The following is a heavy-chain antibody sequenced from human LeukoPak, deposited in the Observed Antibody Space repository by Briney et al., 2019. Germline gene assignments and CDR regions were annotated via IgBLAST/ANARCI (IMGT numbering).Heavy chain of an antibody. Sequence: PGGTLRLSCAASGFTFSSYGMSWVRQAPGKGLEWVSTISGSGGRTYYADSVKGRFTISRDNSKNTLYLQMNSLRAEDTAVYYCAKGLQYYYDSSGYVVFDYWGQGTLVTVSS. V-gene: IGHV3-23*01. D-gene: IGHD3-22*01. CDR2: ISGSGGRT. CDR1: GFTFSSYG. CDR3: AKGLQYYYDSSGYVVFDY. J-gene: IGHJ4*02.